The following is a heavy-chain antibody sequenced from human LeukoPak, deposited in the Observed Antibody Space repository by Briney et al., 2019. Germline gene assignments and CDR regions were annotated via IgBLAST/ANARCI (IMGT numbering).Heavy chain of an antibody. Sequence: SSETLSLTCTVSGGSISSGDYYWSWIRQPPGKGLEWIGYIYYSGSTYYNPSLKSRVTISVDTSKNQFSLKLSSVTAADTAVYYCARTPIVVVTDYWYFDLWGRGTLVTVSS. CDR2: IYYSGST. CDR1: GGSISSGDYY. V-gene: IGHV4-30-4*08. D-gene: IGHD2-21*02. CDR3: ARTPIVVVTDYWYFDL. J-gene: IGHJ2*01.